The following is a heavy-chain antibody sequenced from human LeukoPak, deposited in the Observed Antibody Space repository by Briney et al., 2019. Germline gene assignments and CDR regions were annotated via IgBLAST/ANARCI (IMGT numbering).Heavy chain of an antibody. CDR3: AKDIAQQWLLDY. D-gene: IGHD6-19*01. CDR2: ISSDGGST. CDR1: GFXFSSYA. Sequence: PGGSLRLSCSASGFXFSSYAMYWVRQAPGRGREFVLAISSDGGSTYYADSVKGRFTISRDNSKNSLYLQMNSLRTEDTALYYCAKDIAQQWLLDYWGQGTLVTVSS. J-gene: IGHJ4*02. V-gene: IGHV3-64*04.